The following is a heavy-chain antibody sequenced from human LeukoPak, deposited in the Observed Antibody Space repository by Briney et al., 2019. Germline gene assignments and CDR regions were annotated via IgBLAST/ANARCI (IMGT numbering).Heavy chain of an antibody. CDR2: IKQDGSEK. V-gene: IGHV3-7*01. D-gene: IGHD6-19*01. J-gene: IGHJ5*02. Sequence: GGSLRLSCAASGFTFTNYAMSWVRQAPGKGLEWVANIKQDGSEKYYVDSVKGRFTISRDNAKNSLYLQMNSLRAEDTAVYYCAREIPSYSGWDGGWFDPWGQGTLVTVSS. CDR3: AREIPSYSGWDGGWFDP. CDR1: GFTFTNYA.